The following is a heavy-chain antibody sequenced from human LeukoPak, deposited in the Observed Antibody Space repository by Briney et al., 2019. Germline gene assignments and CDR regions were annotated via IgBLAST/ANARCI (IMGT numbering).Heavy chain of an antibody. D-gene: IGHD2-8*01. CDR2: IIPIFGTA. CDR3: ARGGYWTLNWFDP. V-gene: IGHV1-69*01. Sequence: ASVKVSCKASGGTFSSYAISWVRQAPGQGLEWMGGIIPIFGTANYAQKFQGRVTITADESTSTAYMELSSLRSEDTAVYYCARGGYWTLNWFDPWGQGTLVTVSS. J-gene: IGHJ5*02. CDR1: GGTFSSYA.